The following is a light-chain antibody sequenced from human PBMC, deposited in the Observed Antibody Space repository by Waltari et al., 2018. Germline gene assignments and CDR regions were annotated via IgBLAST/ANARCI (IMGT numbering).Light chain of an antibody. CDR3: QSYDKSLSGWV. CDR2: DTN. V-gene: IGLV1-40*01. J-gene: IGLJ3*02. Sequence: YQFLPATAPRLLIYDTNKRPSGVPDRFSGSKSATSASLAITGLQPEDEAHYYCQSYDKSLSGWVFGGGTKLTVL.